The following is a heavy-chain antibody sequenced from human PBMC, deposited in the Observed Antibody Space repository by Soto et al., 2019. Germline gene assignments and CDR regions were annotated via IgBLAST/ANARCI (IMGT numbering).Heavy chain of an antibody. J-gene: IGHJ6*02. CDR1: GFTFSSYA. Sequence: LRLSCAASGFTFSSYAMHWVREAAGKLLDWVAFISYDGSNKYYADSVKGRFTISRDNSKNTLYLQMNSLRAEDTAVYYCARDLPEIFWSGYFAYYYYYGMDVWGQGTTVTVSS. CDR3: ARDLPEIFWSGYFAYYYYYGMDV. CDR2: ISYDGSNK. D-gene: IGHD3-3*01. V-gene: IGHV3-30-3*01.